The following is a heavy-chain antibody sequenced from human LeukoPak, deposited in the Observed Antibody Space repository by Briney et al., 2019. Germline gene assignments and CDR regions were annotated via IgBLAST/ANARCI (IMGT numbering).Heavy chain of an antibody. V-gene: IGHV3-30*03. CDR1: RFTFSSYG. J-gene: IGHJ3*02. D-gene: IGHD6-19*01. CDR2: ISYDGSNK. Sequence: GRSLRLSCAASRFTFSSYGMHWVRQAPGKGLEWVAVISYDGSNKYYADSVKGRFTISRDNAKNSLFLHMNSLRDDDTAVYYCATSDWYAAFHIWGQGTMVTVSS. CDR3: ATSDWYAAFHI.